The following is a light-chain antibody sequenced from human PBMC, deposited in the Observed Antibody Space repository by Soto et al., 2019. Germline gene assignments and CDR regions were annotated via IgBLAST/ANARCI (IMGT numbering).Light chain of an antibody. CDR3: QRRMDWTLT. CDR2: DAA. J-gene: IGKJ5*01. V-gene: IGKV3-11*01. Sequence: EFVLRQSPATLSLSPGERATLSCRASQTVSNDLLWYQQKPGHAPRLIIYDAANRATGITPRFSGSGSDTDFTLTISSLEPEEVAFYYCQRRMDWTLTCGQG. CDR1: QTVSND.